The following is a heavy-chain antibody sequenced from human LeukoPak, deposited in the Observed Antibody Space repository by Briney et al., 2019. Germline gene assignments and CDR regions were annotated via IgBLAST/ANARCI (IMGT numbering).Heavy chain of an antibody. Sequence: SETLSLTCTVSGGSISSSSYYWGWIRQPPGKGLEWIGSIYYSGSTYYNPSLKSRVTISVDTSKNQFSLKLSSVTTADTAVYYCARSSGGSCYPLSALCYYYGMDVWGQGTTVTVSS. J-gene: IGHJ6*02. CDR2: IYYSGST. V-gene: IGHV4-39*01. CDR1: GGSISSSSYY. D-gene: IGHD2-15*01. CDR3: ARSSGGSCYPLSALCYYYGMDV.